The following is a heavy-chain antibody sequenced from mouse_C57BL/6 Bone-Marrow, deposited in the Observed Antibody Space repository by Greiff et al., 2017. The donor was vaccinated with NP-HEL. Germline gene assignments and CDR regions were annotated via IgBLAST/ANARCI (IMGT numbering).Heavy chain of an antibody. CDR1: GYTFTDYN. Sequence: VQLKQSGPELVKPGASVKIPCKASGYTFTDYNMDWVKQSHGKSLEWIGDINPNNGGTIYNQKFKGKATLTVDKSSSTAYMELRSLTSEDTAVYYCARRDYGRYYYAMDYWGQGTSVTVSS. CDR3: ARRDYGRYYYAMDY. J-gene: IGHJ4*01. D-gene: IGHD1-1*01. CDR2: INPNNGGT. V-gene: IGHV1-18*01.